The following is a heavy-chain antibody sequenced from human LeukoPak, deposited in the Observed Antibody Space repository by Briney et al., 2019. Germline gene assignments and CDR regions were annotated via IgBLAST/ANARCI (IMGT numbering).Heavy chain of an antibody. D-gene: IGHD3-10*01. CDR2: ISDDGSRQ. J-gene: IGHJ4*02. CDR1: GFTFSNYA. Sequence: PGGSLRLSCAASGFTFSNYAIHWGRQAPGKGLEWVAFISDDGSRQHYADSVKGRFTIFRDNSKNTLNLQMNSLRAEDTAVYYCVKDRTGTYTLDYWGQGTLVTVSS. V-gene: IGHV3-30-3*01. CDR3: VKDRTGTYTLDY.